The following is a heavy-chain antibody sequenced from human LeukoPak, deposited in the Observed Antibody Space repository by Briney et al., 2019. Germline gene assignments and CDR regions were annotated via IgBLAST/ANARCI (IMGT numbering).Heavy chain of an antibody. CDR1: GYTLTELS. Sequence: ASVKVSCKVSGYTLTELSMHWVRQAPGKGLEWMGGFDPGDGETIYAQKFQGRVTMTEDTSTDTAYMELSSLRSEDTAVYYCATFVLAERLFDYWGQGTLVTVSS. CDR3: ATFVLAERLFDY. V-gene: IGHV1-24*01. J-gene: IGHJ4*02. CDR2: FDPGDGET. D-gene: IGHD4-11*01.